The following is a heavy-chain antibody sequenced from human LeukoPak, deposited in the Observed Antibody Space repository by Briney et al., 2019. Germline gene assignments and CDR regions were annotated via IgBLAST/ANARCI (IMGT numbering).Heavy chain of an antibody. D-gene: IGHD2-2*01. CDR1: GGSISSSSYY. CDR2: IYYSGST. CDR3: ARLSVPIDY. J-gene: IGHJ4*02. Sequence: SETLSLTCTVSGGSISSSSYYWGWIRQPPGKGLEWIGSIYYSGSTYYNPSLKSRVTISVDTSKNQFSLRLSSVTAADTAVYYCARLSVPIDYWGQGTLVTVSS. V-gene: IGHV4-39*01.